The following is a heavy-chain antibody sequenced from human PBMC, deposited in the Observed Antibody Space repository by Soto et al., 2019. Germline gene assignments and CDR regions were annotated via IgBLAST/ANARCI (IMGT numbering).Heavy chain of an antibody. J-gene: IGHJ3*02. CDR1: GGSISSGAYY. CDR2: IYYSGST. V-gene: IGHV4-31*03. CDR3: ARDWAGYYDVFVI. D-gene: IGHD3-10*01. Sequence: SETLSLTCTVSGGSISSGAYYWSWIRQHPGKGLEWIGYIYYSGSTYYNPSLKSRLTISVDTSKNQFSLKLTSMTAADTAVYYCARDWAGYYDVFVIWGQGTMVTVSS.